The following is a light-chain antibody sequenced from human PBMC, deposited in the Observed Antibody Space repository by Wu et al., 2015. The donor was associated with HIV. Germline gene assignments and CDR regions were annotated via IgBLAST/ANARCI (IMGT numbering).Light chain of an antibody. CDR2: DAS. CDR3: QQYVSSPT. CDR1: QVISNS. J-gene: IGKJ5*01. V-gene: IGKV3-11*01. Sequence: EIVLTQSPATLSLSPGERATLSCRASQVISNSLAWFLQKPGQAPRLLIYDASNRVTGIPPRFSGSGSGTHFTLTISSLEPEDFAVYYCQQYVSSPTFGQGTRLEIK.